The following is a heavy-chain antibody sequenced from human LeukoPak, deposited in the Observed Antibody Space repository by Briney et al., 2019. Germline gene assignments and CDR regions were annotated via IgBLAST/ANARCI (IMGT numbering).Heavy chain of an antibody. Sequence: GGSLRLSCEASGFTFSDYYMSWIRQAPGKGLKWVSYISSSSSYTNYADSVKGRFTISRDNAKNSLYLQMNSLRAEDTAVYYCARVNGDYATADYWGQGTLVTVSS. CDR3: ARVNGDYATADY. V-gene: IGHV3-11*06. CDR2: ISSSSSYT. CDR1: GFTFSDYY. D-gene: IGHD4-17*01. J-gene: IGHJ4*02.